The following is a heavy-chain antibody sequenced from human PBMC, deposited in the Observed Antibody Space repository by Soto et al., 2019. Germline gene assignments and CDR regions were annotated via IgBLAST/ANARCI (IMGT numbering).Heavy chain of an antibody. D-gene: IGHD3-22*01. V-gene: IGHV1-18*01. Sequence: ASVKVSCKASGYTFTSYGISWVRQAPGQGLEWMGWISANNGNTNYAQKLQGRVTMTTDTSTSTAYMELTSLRSDDTAVYYCGRDTYYDRRGKPYNWFDPWGQGTLVTVSS. CDR2: ISANNGNT. J-gene: IGHJ5*02. CDR3: GRDTYYDRRGKPYNWFDP. CDR1: GYTFTSYG.